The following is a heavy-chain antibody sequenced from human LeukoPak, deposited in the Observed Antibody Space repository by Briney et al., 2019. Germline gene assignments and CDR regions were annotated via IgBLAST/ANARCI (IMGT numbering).Heavy chain of an antibody. D-gene: IGHD3-22*01. CDR1: GGSFSGYY. J-gene: IGHJ4*02. V-gene: IGHV4-34*01. CDR3: ARTFGRSGFFDY. Sequence: SATLSLTCAVYGGSFSGYYWSWIRQPPGKGLEWIGEINHSGSTNYNPSLKSRVTISVDTSKNQFSLKLSSVTAADAAVYYCARTFGRSGFFDYWGQGTLVTVSS. CDR2: INHSGST.